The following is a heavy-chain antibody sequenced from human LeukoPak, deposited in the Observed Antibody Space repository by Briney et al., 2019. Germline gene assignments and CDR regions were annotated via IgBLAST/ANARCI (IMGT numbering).Heavy chain of an antibody. V-gene: IGHV1-8*01. CDR1: GYTFTSYD. CDR2: MNPNSGNT. D-gene: IGHD6-19*01. Sequence: ASVKVSCKASGYTFTSYDINWVRQATGQGLEWMGWMNPNSGNTGYAQKFQGRVTMTRNTSISTAYMELSSLRSEDTAVYYCARGISSGWYYYYYGMDVWGQGTTVTVSS. CDR3: ARGISSGWYYYYYGMDV. J-gene: IGHJ6*02.